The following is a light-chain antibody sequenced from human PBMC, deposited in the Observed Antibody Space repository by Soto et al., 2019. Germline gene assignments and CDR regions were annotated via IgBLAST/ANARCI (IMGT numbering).Light chain of an antibody. V-gene: IGKV3-15*01. Sequence: EIVMTQSPATLSVSPGERATLSCRASQSVSSNLAWYQQKPGQAPRLLIYGASTRATGIPARFSGSGSGTVFTLTISSLQSEDFAVYYCQQYNNWPRGAWTFGQGTKVEIK. CDR2: GAS. CDR3: QQYNNWPRGAWT. CDR1: QSVSSN. J-gene: IGKJ1*01.